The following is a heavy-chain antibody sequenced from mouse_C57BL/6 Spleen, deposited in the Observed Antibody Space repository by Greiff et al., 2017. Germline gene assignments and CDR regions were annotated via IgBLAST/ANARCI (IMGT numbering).Heavy chain of an antibody. CDR1: GFTFSSYA. Sequence: EVQGVESGGGLVKPGGSLKLSCAASGFTFSSYAMSWVRQTPEKRLEWVATISDGGSYTYYPDNVKGRFTISRDNAKNNLYLQMSHLKSEDTAMYYCAREGLSYWYFDVWGTGTTVTVSS. V-gene: IGHV5-4*01. J-gene: IGHJ1*03. CDR2: ISDGGSYT. D-gene: IGHD3-2*02. CDR3: AREGLSYWYFDV.